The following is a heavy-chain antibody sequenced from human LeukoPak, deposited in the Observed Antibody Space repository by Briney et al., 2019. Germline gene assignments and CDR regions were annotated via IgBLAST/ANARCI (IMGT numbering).Heavy chain of an antibody. D-gene: IGHD5-18*01. Sequence: ASETLSLTCTVSGDSINTKSYYWGWIRQPPGKGLEWIGSIYYSGNTYYNPSIKSRVTLSIDTSKNQFSLRLSSVTAADTAVYYCARHSYGTFDYWGQGTLVTVSS. CDR2: IYYSGNT. J-gene: IGHJ4*02. V-gene: IGHV4-39*01. CDR1: GDSINTKSYY. CDR3: ARHSYGTFDY.